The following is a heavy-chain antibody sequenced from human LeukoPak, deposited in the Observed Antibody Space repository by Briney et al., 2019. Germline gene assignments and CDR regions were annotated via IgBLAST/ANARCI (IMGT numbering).Heavy chain of an antibody. D-gene: IGHD6-19*01. V-gene: IGHV3-66*01. CDR2: IYSGGST. CDR3: ARDIGSGWYLGY. J-gene: IGHJ4*02. Sequence: GGSLRLSCAASGFTVSSNYMSWVRQAPGKGLEWVSVIYSGGSTYYTDSVKGRFTISRDNSKNTLYLQMNSLRAEDTAVYYCARDIGSGWYLGYWGQGTLVTVSS. CDR1: GFTVSSNY.